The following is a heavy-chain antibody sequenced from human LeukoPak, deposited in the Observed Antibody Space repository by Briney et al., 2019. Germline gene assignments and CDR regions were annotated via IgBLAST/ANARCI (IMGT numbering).Heavy chain of an antibody. V-gene: IGHV1-18*04. CDR3: AKSNGYRTSPLDY. Sequence: ASVKVSCKASEYTFTGYYIHWMRQAPGQGLEWMGWISAYNGNTNYAQKLQGRVTMTTDTSTSTAYMELRSLRSDDTAVYYCAKSNGYRTSPLDYWGQGTLVTVSS. CDR1: EYTFTGYY. J-gene: IGHJ4*02. CDR2: ISAYNGNT. D-gene: IGHD5-18*01.